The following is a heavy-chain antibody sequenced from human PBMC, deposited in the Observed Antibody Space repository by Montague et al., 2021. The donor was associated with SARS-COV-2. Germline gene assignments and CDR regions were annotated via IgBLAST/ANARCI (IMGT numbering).Heavy chain of an antibody. CDR2: INHRGTS. J-gene: IGHJ4*02. Sequence: SETLSLTCAVYGGSFSDYFWSWIRQPPGKGLEWIGEINHRGTSNYNPSLKSRVTISVDTSKNQFSLKLSSVTAADTAVYYCAGTKILTGYYDREGLVDYWGQGTLVTVSS. CDR3: AGTKILTGYYDREGLVDY. D-gene: IGHD3-9*01. CDR1: GGSFSDYF. V-gene: IGHV4-34*01.